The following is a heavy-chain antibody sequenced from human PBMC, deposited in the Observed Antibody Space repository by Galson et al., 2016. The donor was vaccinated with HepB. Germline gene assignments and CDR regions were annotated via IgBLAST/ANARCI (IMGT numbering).Heavy chain of an antibody. CDR2: IKQDGSAE. CDR3: ARLGDNSGYIDY. CDR1: GFTFSISA. J-gene: IGHJ4*02. Sequence: SLRLSCAASGFTFSISAMHWVRQAPGKGLEWVANIKQDGSAEFYVDSVKGRFAVSGDNAENSLFLQMNSLRAEDTAVYYCARLGDNSGYIDYWGQGILVTVSS. V-gene: IGHV3-7*03. D-gene: IGHD3-22*01.